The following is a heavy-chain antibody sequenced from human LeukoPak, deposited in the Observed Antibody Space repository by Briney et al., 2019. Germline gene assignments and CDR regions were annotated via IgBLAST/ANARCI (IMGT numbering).Heavy chain of an antibody. Sequence: PGGSLRLSCAASGFTFSNFAMNWVRQAPGKGLEWVSTISGSGGSTYYADSVKGRFTISRDNSKNTLYLQMNSLRAEDTAVYYCAKDEWELLTLGFDYWGQGTLFTVSS. D-gene: IGHD1-26*01. CDR2: ISGSGGST. J-gene: IGHJ4*02. CDR3: AKDEWELLTLGFDY. V-gene: IGHV3-23*01. CDR1: GFTFSNFA.